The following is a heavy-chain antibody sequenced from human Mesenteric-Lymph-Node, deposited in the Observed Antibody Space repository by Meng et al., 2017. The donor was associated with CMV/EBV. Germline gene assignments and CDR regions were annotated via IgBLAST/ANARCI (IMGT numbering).Heavy chain of an antibody. Sequence: QITLKESGPTLVKPTQTLTLTCNFSGFSLSTSGVGVGWIRQPPGKALEWLALNYWDDDKRYSPSLKSRLTITKDTSKNQVVLTMTNMDPVDTATYYCAHSSGIAAAGPFYFDYWGQGTLVTVSS. CDR1: GFSLSTSGVG. J-gene: IGHJ4*02. CDR2: NYWDDDK. D-gene: IGHD6-13*01. V-gene: IGHV2-5*02. CDR3: AHSSGIAAAGPFYFDY.